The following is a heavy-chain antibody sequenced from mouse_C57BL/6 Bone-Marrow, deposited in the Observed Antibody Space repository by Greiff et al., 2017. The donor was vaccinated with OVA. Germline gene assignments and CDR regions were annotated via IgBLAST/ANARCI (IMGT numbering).Heavy chain of an antibody. CDR3: ARLGAYYSNYASYLDY. CDR1: GYTFTSYG. D-gene: IGHD2-5*01. V-gene: IGHV1-81*01. J-gene: IGHJ2*01. Sequence: QVQLKQSGAELARPGASVKLSCKASGYTFTSYGISWVKQRTGQGLEWIGEIYPRSGNTYYNEKVTGKATLTADKSSSTAYIELRSLPSEDSAVYFGARLGAYYSNYASYLDYWGQGTTLTVSS. CDR2: IYPRSGNT.